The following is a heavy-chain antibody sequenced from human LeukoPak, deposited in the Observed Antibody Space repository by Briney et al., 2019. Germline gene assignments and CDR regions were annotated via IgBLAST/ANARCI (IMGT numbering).Heavy chain of an antibody. J-gene: IGHJ4*02. D-gene: IGHD3-22*01. CDR2: ISGSGGST. CDR3: AKSRAWVTTLFDY. CDR1: GFTFSSYA. V-gene: IGHV3-23*01. Sequence: GGPLRLSCAASGFTFSSYAMSWVRQAPGKGLEWVSAISGSGGSTYYADSVKGRFTISRDNSKNTLYLQMNSLRAEDTAVYYCAKSRAWVTTLFDYWGQGTLVTVSS.